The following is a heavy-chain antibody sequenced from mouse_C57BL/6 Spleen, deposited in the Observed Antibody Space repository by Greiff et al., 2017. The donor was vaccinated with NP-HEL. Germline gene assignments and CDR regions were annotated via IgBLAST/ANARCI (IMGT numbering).Heavy chain of an antibody. J-gene: IGHJ2*01. CDR1: GYTFTDYY. D-gene: IGHD2-5*01. CDR3: ANSNYGRSFDY. CDR2: INPYNGGT. Sequence: EVQLQQSGPVLVKPGASVKMSCKASGYTFTDYYMNWVKQSHGKSLEWIGVINPYNGGTSYNQKFKGKATLTVDKSSSTAYMELNSLTSEDSAVYYCANSNYGRSFDYWGQGTTLTVSS. V-gene: IGHV1-19*01.